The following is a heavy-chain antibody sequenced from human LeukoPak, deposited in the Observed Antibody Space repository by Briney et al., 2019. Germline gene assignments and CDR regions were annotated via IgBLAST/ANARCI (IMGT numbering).Heavy chain of an antibody. CDR1: GFTVSSTY. CDR2: ITSGGNS. CDR3: ARGQCSSPSCRYFDY. J-gene: IGHJ4*02. V-gene: IGHV3-66*01. D-gene: IGHD2-2*01. Sequence: PGGSLRLSCAASGFTVSSTYMNWVRQAPGKGLEWVSVITSGGNSYYADSVKGRFTISRDNSKNTLYLQMNSPRAEDTAVYYCARGQCSSPSCRYFDYWGQGTLVTVSS.